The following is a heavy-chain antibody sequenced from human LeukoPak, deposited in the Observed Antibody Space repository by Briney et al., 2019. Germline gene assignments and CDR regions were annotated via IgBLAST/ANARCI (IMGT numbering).Heavy chain of an antibody. V-gene: IGHV3-7*01. CDR2: IKQDGSEI. CDR1: GFTFNNYW. D-gene: IGHD3-10*01. Sequence: GGSLRLSCAASGFTFNNYWMSWVRQAPGKGLEWVTNIKQDGSEIYYVDSVKGRFTISRDNTKNSVYLQMNSLRAEDTAVYYCARQLGGSGSYWGQGTLVTVSS. J-gene: IGHJ4*02. CDR3: ARQLGGSGSY.